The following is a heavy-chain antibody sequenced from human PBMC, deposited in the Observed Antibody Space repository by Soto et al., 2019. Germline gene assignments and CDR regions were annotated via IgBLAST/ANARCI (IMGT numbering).Heavy chain of an antibody. CDR2: ISSSGSTI. V-gene: IGHV3-11*01. CDR3: ARSMRWSYYCDSTAEVGDAFDI. D-gene: IGHD3-22*01. CDR1: GFTFSDYY. Sequence: GGSLRLSCAASGFTFSDYYMSWIRQAPGKGLEWVSYISSSGSTIYYADSVKGRFTISRDNAKNSLYLQMNSLRAEDTAVYYCARSMRWSYYCDSTAEVGDAFDIWGQGTMVTVSS. J-gene: IGHJ3*02.